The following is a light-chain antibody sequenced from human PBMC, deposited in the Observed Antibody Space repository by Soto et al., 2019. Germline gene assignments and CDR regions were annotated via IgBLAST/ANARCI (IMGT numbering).Light chain of an antibody. V-gene: IGKV3-20*01. CDR1: QSVSSIY. CDR3: QQYGSSPPYT. Sequence: DIVLTQSPGILSLSPGDRATLSCWASQSVSSIYLAWYQQKTGQAPRLLIYGASSRATGSPDRFSGGGAGTEFTLTISRMEPEDVSVYYCQQYGSSPPYTFGQGTKLEVK. J-gene: IGKJ2*01. CDR2: GAS.